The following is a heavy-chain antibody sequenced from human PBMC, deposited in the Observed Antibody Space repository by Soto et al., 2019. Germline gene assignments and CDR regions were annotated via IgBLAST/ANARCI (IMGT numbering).Heavy chain of an antibody. D-gene: IGHD3-10*01. CDR1: GGSISSYY. V-gene: IGHV4-59*01. J-gene: IGHJ6*02. CDR2: IYYSGST. CDR3: ARGGAYYYGSGSQTYGMDV. Sequence: SETLSLTCTVSGGSISSYYWSWIRQPPGKGLEWIGYIYYSGSTNYNPSLKSRVTISVDTSKNQFSLKLSSVTAADTAVYYCARGGAYYYGSGSQTYGMDVWGQGTTVNV.